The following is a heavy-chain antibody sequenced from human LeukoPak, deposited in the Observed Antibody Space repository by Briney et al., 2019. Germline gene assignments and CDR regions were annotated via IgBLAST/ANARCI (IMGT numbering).Heavy chain of an antibody. CDR3: ARGRRFEP. CDR1: AYTFTGYY. Sequence: ASVKVSCKASAYTFTGYYRHWVRQAPGQGLEWMGWINPNNGGTNYAQKFQGRVTMTRDTSISTAYMELSSLTSDDTAVYYCARGRRFEPCGQGTLVTVSS. J-gene: IGHJ5*02. CDR2: INPNNGGT. V-gene: IGHV1-2*02.